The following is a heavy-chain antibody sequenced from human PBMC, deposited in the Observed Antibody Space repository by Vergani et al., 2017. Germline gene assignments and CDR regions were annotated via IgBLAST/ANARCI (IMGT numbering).Heavy chain of an antibody. D-gene: IGHD4-17*01. CDR1: GGSISSYY. V-gene: IGHV4-59*08. CDR2: IYYSGST. J-gene: IGHJ4*02. Sequence: QVQLQESGPGLVKPSETLSLTCTVSGGSISSYYWSWIRQPPGKGLEWIGYIYYSGSTNYNPSLKSRVTISVDTSKNQFSLKLSSVTAADTAVYYCARVPLTLTVTTFPRPQYYFDYWGQGTLVTVSS. CDR3: ARVPLTLTVTTFPRPQYYFDY.